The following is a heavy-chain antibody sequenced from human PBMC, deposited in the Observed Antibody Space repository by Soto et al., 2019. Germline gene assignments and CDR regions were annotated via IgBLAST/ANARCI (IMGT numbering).Heavy chain of an antibody. D-gene: IGHD5-12*01. J-gene: IGHJ5*02. CDR2: ISAYNGNT. V-gene: IGHV1-18*01. CDR3: AIEGRGYSGYDEDWFDP. Sequence: ASVKVSCKASGYTFTSYGISWVRQAPGQGLEWMGWISAYNGNTNYAQKLQGRVTMTTDTSTSTAYMELRSLRSDDTAVYYCAIEGRGYSGYDEDWFDPWGQGTLVTVSS. CDR1: GYTFTSYG.